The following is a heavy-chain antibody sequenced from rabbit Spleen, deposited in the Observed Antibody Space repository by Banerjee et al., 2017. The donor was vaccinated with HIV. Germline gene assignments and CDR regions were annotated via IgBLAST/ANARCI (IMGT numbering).Heavy chain of an antibody. Sequence: QEQLKESGGGLVQPGGSLTLTCTASGFDFNAHYMSWVRQAPGKGLEWIGYIDPVFGDTAYASWAKGRFTISKTSSTTVTLQMTSLTAADTATYFCARGSAAMTMVITGYYLSLWGPGTLVTVS. CDR3: ARGSAAMTMVITGYYLSL. V-gene: IGHV1S45*01. CDR2: IDPVFGDT. J-gene: IGHJ4*01. CDR1: GFDFNAHYM. D-gene: IGHD2-1*01.